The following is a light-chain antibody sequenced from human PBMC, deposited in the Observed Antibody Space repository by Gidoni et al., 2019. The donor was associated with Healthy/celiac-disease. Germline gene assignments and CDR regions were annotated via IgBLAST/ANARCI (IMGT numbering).Light chain of an antibody. CDR3: QQYFSTPWT. CDR2: WAS. J-gene: IGKJ1*01. V-gene: IGKV4-1*01. CDR1: RSVLYSSNHKNY. Sequence: DIVMTQSPDSLAVSLGERATINCKSSRSVLYSSNHKNYLAWYQQQPGQPPKLLVYWASTRESGVPARFSGSGSGTDFALIISSLQAEDVAVYYCQQYFSTPWTFXXXTKVEIK.